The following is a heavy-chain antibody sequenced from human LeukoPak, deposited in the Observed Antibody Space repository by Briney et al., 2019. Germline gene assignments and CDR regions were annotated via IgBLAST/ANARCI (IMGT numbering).Heavy chain of an antibody. CDR3: ARANIVATTFDY. D-gene: IGHD5-12*01. Sequence: PGRSLRLSCAASGFTFSSYAMHWVRQAPGKGLEWVAVISYDGSNKYYADSVKGRFTISRDNSKNTLYLQMNSLRAEDTAVYYCARANIVATTFDYWGQGTLVTVSS. CDR1: GFTFSSYA. CDR2: ISYDGSNK. V-gene: IGHV3-30-3*01. J-gene: IGHJ4*02.